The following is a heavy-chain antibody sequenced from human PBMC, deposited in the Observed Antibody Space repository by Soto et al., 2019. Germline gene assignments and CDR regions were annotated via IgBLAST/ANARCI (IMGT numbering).Heavy chain of an antibody. Sequence: EVDLVESGGGLAQPGRYLRLFCVASGFTFDDHGMHWVRQIPGRGLEWVSGISWNSGSIDYAESVKGRFTILRDNAKNSLYLEMNSLRQEDTALYYCVRDTSSGWHLKDHWGQGVQVSVAS. CDR1: GFTFDDHG. CDR2: ISWNSGSI. CDR3: VRDTSSGWHLKDH. V-gene: IGHV3-9*01. J-gene: IGHJ4*02. D-gene: IGHD3-9*01.